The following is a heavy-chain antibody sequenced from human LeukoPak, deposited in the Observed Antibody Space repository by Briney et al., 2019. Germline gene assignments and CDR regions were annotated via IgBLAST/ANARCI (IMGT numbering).Heavy chain of an antibody. D-gene: IGHD2-2*01. V-gene: IGHV3-30*02. CDR1: GFTFNSYG. J-gene: IGHJ6*03. CDR3: AKGSYYCSSSSCPQYYYYMDV. Sequence: GGSLRLSCAATGFTFNSYGMHWVRQAPGKGLEWVAFIRYDGSDKYYADSVKGRLTISRDNSKNTLYLQMSSQRAEDTAVYYCAKGSYYCSSSSCPQYYYYMDVWGKGTTVTVSS. CDR2: IRYDGSDK.